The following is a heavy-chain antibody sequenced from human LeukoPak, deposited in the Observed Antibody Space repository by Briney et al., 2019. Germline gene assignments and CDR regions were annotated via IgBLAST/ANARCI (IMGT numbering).Heavy chain of an antibody. Sequence: GGSLRLSCAASGFTFSSYAMHWVRQAPGKGLEWISYISNTFSPIYYADSVKGRFTISRDNAKNSLYLQMNSLRAEDTAVYYCARAAGGYCSSTSCSGYYMDVWGKGTTVTVSS. D-gene: IGHD2-2*01. CDR3: ARAAGGYCSSTSCSGYYMDV. CDR2: ISNTFSPI. CDR1: GFTFSSYA. J-gene: IGHJ6*03. V-gene: IGHV3-21*05.